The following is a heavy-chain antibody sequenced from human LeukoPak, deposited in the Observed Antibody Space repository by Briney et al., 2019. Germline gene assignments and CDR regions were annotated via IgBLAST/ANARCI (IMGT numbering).Heavy chain of an antibody. Sequence: PSQTLSLTCAVSGGSISSGGYSWSWIRQPPGKGLEWIGYIYHSGSTYYNPSLKSRVTISVDRSKNQFSLKLSSVTAADTAVYYCARSLGSDFDYWGQGTPVTVSS. CDR3: ARSLGSDFDY. D-gene: IGHD6-6*01. CDR1: GGSISSGGYS. J-gene: IGHJ4*02. CDR2: IYHSGST. V-gene: IGHV4-30-2*01.